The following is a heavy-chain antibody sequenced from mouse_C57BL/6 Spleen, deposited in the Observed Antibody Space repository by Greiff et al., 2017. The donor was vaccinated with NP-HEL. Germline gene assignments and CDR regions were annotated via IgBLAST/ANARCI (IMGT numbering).Heavy chain of an antibody. Sequence: QVQLQQPGAELVKPGASVKLSCKASGYTFTSYWMHWVKQRPGQGLEWIGMIHPNSGSTNYNEKFKSKATLTVDKSSSTAYMQPSSLTSEDSAVYYCARESTAQVFAYWGQGTLVTVSA. CDR1: GYTFTSYW. CDR3: ARESTAQVFAY. V-gene: IGHV1-64*01. J-gene: IGHJ3*01. D-gene: IGHD3-2*02. CDR2: IHPNSGST.